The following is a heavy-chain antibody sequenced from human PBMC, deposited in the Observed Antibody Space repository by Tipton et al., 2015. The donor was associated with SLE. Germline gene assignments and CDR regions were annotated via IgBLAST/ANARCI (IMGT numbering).Heavy chain of an antibody. Sequence: LRLSCTVSGGSISSSSYYWGWIRQPPGKGLEWIGSIYYSGSTYYNPSLKSRVTISEDTSKNQFSLKLSSVTAADTAVYYCARNDYDFWSGGGFYFDYWGQGTLVTVSS. V-gene: IGHV4-39*01. D-gene: IGHD3-3*01. CDR1: GGSISSSSYY. CDR2: IYYSGST. CDR3: ARNDYDFWSGGGFYFDY. J-gene: IGHJ4*02.